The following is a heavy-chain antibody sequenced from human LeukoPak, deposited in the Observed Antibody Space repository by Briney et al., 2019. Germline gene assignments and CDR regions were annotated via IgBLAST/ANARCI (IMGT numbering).Heavy chain of an antibody. CDR3: AAELYGGNSDCCNFEM. V-gene: IGHV1-58*01. D-gene: IGHD4-23*01. J-gene: IGHJ3*02. Sequence: SVRVSCKASGFTFSSSAVQWVRQARGQPLEWIGWIIVGSGVTNYAHGLQGRLTITRDMSTSTSHMELSGLTFDDTAVYYCAAELYGGNSDCCNFEMWGRGTLVTVSS. CDR2: IIVGSGVT. CDR1: GFTFSSSA.